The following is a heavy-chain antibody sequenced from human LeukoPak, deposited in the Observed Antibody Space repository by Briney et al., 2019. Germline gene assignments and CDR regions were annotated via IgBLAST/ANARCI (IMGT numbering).Heavy chain of an antibody. CDR3: ARAKPADFDL. CDR1: GFTLSNSW. J-gene: IGHJ2*01. Sequence: GGSLRLSCAVSGFTLSNSWMHWVRQAPGKGLVWVARTNGDGNDISYADSVKGRFAISRDSAENTVYLQMNNLRADDTAVYHCARAKPADFDLWGRGTLVTVSS. CDR2: TNGDGNDI. V-gene: IGHV3-74*01.